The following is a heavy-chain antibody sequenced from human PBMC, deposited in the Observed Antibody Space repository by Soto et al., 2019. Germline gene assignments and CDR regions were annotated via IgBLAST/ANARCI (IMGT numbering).Heavy chain of an antibody. Sequence: QVQLVESGGGVVQPGRSLRLSCAASGFTFSSYAMHWVRQAPGKGLEWVAGISYDGSNKYYADSVKGRFTISRDNSKNTLYLQMNSLRAEDTAVYYCARRGYSGYDQYYFDYWGQGTLVTVSS. CDR2: ISYDGSNK. V-gene: IGHV3-30-3*01. D-gene: IGHD5-12*01. CDR3: ARRGYSGYDQYYFDY. CDR1: GFTFSSYA. J-gene: IGHJ4*02.